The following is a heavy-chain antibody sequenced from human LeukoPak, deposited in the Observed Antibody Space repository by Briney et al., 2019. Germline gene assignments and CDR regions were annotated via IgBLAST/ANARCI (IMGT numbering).Heavy chain of an antibody. J-gene: IGHJ3*02. CDR2: IYSGGSA. Sequence: GGSLRLSCAASGFTVSGNYMSWVRQAPGKGLEWVSIIYSGGSAYYADSVKGRFTISRDNSKNTLYLQMNSLRAEDTAVYYCARDEDHGDYGEAFDIWGQGTMVTVSS. CDR1: GFTVSGNY. V-gene: IGHV3-66*01. D-gene: IGHD4-17*01. CDR3: ARDEDHGDYGEAFDI.